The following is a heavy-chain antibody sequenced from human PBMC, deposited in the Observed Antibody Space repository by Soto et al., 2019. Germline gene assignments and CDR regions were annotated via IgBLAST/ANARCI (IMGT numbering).Heavy chain of an antibody. D-gene: IGHD3-10*01. V-gene: IGHV2-5*02. CDR2: IYWDDVM. CDR3: AHRPYYGRGAFDI. J-gene: IGHJ3*02. CDR1: GFSRSTSGVG. Sequence: QITLKESGPTLVKPTQTLTLTCTFSGFSRSTSGVGVGWIRQPPGKALEWLALIYWDDVMRYSPSLKNRLTITRATSNNQVVLIMTNMDPVDTATYYCAHRPYYGRGAFDIWGKGTMVTVSA.